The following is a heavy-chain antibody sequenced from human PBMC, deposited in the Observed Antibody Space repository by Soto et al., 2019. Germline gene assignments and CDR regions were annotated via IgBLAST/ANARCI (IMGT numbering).Heavy chain of an antibody. J-gene: IGHJ4*02. D-gene: IGHD1-26*01. V-gene: IGHV3-23*01. CDR2: ISGSGGST. Sequence: EVQLLESGGGLVQPGGSLRLSCAASGFTFSSYAMSWVRQAPGKGLEWVSAISGSGGSTYYADSVKGRFTISRDNSTNDLYLQMNSLSAEDTAVYYCAKPDRIVGATTTGDYWGQGTLVTVSS. CDR1: GFTFSSYA. CDR3: AKPDRIVGATTTGDY.